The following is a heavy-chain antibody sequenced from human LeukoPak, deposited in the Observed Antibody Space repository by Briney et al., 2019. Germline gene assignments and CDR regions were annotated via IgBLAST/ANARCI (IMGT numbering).Heavy chain of an antibody. D-gene: IGHD3-10*01. Sequence: SVKVSCKASGGTFSSYAISWVRQAPGQGLEWMGRIIPILGIANYAQKFQGRVTITADKFTSTAYMELSSLRSEDTAVYYCASTGSGFGELPYYYYYYGMDVWGQGTTVTVSS. CDR3: ASTGSGFGELPYYYYYYGMDV. J-gene: IGHJ6*02. V-gene: IGHV1-69*04. CDR1: GGTFSSYA. CDR2: IIPILGIA.